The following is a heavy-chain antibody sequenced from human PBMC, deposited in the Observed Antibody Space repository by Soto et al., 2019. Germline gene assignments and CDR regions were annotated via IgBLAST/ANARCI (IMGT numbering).Heavy chain of an antibody. CDR2: SRDKPQGYST. V-gene: IGHV3-72*01. D-gene: IGHD3-22*01. CDR1: GFTLSDHY. CDR3: VRATYFSDSSGYTRCLDY. Sequence: EVQLVGSGGGLVQPGGSLRLSCAGSGFTLSDHYIDWVRQVPGKGLEWVGRSRDKPQGYSTAYAASVKGRFTTSRDESKNSAYLQMNSLKTEDTAVYYCVRATYFSDSSGYTRCLDYWGQGTLVTVSS. J-gene: IGHJ4*02.